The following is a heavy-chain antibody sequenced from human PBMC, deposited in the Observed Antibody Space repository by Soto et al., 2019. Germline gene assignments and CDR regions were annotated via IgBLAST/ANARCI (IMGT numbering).Heavy chain of an antibody. CDR3: PSDAPSMARGTNNWFDP. CDR2: ISGNVIAT. Sequence: VCLRPSCEACGLIFSDHSMSWVRQAPGKGLEWVSAISGNVIATYYADSVKGRSTISRENSKNTLYLQMNRLGADDTAVYYCPSDAPSMARGTNNWFDPCGQGTLVTVSS. V-gene: IGHV3-23*01. D-gene: IGHD3-10*01. CDR1: GLIFSDHS. J-gene: IGHJ5*02.